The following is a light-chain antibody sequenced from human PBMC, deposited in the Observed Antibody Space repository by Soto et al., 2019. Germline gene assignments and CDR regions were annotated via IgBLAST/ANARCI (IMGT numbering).Light chain of an antibody. J-gene: IGKJ5*01. V-gene: IGKV3-20*01. Sequence: EIVLTQSPGTLSLSPGERATLSCRASQSVSSIYLAWYQQKPVQAPSLLIYATSSRATGIPDRFSGSGSGTDFSLTISRLEPEDFAVYYCQQYGSSPITFGQGTRLEIK. CDR2: ATS. CDR3: QQYGSSPIT. CDR1: QSVSSIY.